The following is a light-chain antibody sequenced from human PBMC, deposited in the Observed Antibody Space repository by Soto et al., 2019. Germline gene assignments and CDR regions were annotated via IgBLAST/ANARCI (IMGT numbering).Light chain of an antibody. CDR3: TSCAGSNYGL. CDR2: DVT. CDR1: SGDIGTYKY. J-gene: IGLJ2*01. V-gene: IGLV2-8*01. Sequence: QSALTQPPSASGSRGQSVTLSCTGTSGDIGTYKYVSWYQHLPGQAPKLIIYDVTDRPSGVPVRFSGSKSGNAASRTVSGLQTDDEADYYCTSCAGSNYGLFGGGTKLTVL.